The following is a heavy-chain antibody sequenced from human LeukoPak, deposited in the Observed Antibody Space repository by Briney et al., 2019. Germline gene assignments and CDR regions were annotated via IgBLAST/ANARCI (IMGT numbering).Heavy chain of an antibody. D-gene: IGHD6-13*01. CDR1: GFSFCSYW. CDR3: ARHTPYSSGWYCFDD. J-gene: IGHJ4*02. CDR2: IKHDGSEK. V-gene: IGHV3-7*02. Sequence: GGSLRLSCAASGFSFCSYWMSWVCQAPGEGLEWVANIKHDGSEKYYVDSVKGRFTISRDNTKNSLYLQMNSLRAEDTAVYYCARHTPYSSGWYCFDDWGQGTLVTVSS.